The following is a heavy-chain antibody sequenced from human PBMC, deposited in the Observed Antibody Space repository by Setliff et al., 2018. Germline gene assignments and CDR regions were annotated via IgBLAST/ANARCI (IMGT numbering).Heavy chain of an antibody. CDR1: GYSISSGYY. D-gene: IGHD3-10*01. CDR2: IYHSGST. J-gene: IGHJ4*02. CDR3: VRAVVIRGSKPLDS. Sequence: SETLSLTCTVSGYSISSGYYWGWIRQPPGKGLEWIGSIYHSGSTYYNPSLKSRVTISVDTSKNQFSLKPSSVTAADTAVYYCVRAVVIRGSKPLDSWGQGTLVTVSS. V-gene: IGHV4-38-2*02.